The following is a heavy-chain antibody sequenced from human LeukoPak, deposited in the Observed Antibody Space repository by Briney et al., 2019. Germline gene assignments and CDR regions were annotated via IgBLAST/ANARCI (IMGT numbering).Heavy chain of an antibody. CDR2: INPDSGYA. CDR3: ATDPRTTVFGTFRYYYMDV. CDR1: GYTFTDYY. J-gene: IGHJ6*03. D-gene: IGHD3-3*01. V-gene: IGHV1-2*02. Sequence: ASVKVSCKTSGYTFTDYYIHWVRQAPGQGLEWMGWINPDSGYANYAQKFQGRVTMTRDTSINTAYMELSRLTSDDTAVYYCATDPRTTVFGTFRYYYMDVWGEGTTVAVSS.